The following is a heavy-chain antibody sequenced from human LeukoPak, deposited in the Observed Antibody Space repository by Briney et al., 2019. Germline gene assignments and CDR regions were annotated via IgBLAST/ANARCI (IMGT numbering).Heavy chain of an antibody. D-gene: IGHD6-13*01. CDR2: ISSSSSYI. CDR3: ATSYSSSWYEGDY. V-gene: IGHV3-21*01. J-gene: IGHJ4*02. Sequence: PGGSLRLSCAASGFTFSSCSMNWVRQAPGKGLEWVSSISSSSSYIYYADSVKGRFTISRDNAKNSLYLQMNSLRAEDTAVYYCATSYSSSWYEGDYWGQGTLVTVSS. CDR1: GFTFSSCS.